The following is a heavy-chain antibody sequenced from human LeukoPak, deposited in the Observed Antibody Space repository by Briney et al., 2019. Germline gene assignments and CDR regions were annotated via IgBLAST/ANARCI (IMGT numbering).Heavy chain of an antibody. Sequence: GSLRLSCAASGFTFSSYAMSWVRQAPGKGLEWIGEIYHSGRTNYNPSLKSRVTISLDKSKNQFSLNLSSVTAADTALYYCASSDGLPPRSDSSYDVFDYWGQGTLVTVSS. V-gene: IGHV4-4*02. D-gene: IGHD5-12*01. CDR1: GFTFSSYAM. CDR2: IYHSGRT. J-gene: IGHJ4*02. CDR3: ASSDGLPPRSDSSYDVFDY.